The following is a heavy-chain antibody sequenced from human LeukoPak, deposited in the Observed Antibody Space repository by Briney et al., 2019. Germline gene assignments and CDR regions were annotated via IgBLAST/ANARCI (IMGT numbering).Heavy chain of an antibody. J-gene: IGHJ3*02. Sequence: GGSLRLSCAASGFTFSNYWMHRVRQAPGKGLMWVSRIKSDGSRSTYADSVKGRFTISRDNAKKMLFLQMNSLTVDDTAMYFCVRDLGSSGWYDTFDTWGQGTRVTVSS. CDR2: IKSDGSRS. CDR1: GFTFSNYW. D-gene: IGHD6-19*01. CDR3: VRDLGSSGWYDTFDT. V-gene: IGHV3-74*03.